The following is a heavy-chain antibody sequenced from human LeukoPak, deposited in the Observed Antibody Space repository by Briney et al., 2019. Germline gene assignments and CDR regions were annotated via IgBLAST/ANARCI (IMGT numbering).Heavy chain of an antibody. CDR1: GYRFTNYW. Sequence: PGESLKISCKASGYRFTNYWIGWVRQMPGKGLEWMGIIHPGDSGTKYSPSFQDRVTMSFDESTTTAYLQWSSLRASDSAIYYCARGGTYRYGSSDYWGQGTLVTVSS. D-gene: IGHD5-18*01. CDR3: ARGGTYRYGSSDY. J-gene: IGHJ4*02. V-gene: IGHV5-51*01. CDR2: IHPGDSGT.